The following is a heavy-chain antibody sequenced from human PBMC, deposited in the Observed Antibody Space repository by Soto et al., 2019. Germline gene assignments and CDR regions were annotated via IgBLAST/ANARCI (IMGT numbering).Heavy chain of an antibody. V-gene: IGHV6-1*01. Sequence: PSQTLSLTCAISGDSVSSNSAAWNWIRQSPSRGLEWLGRTYYRSKWYNDYAVSVKSRITINPDTSKNQFSLQLNSVTPEDTAVYYCARDRIYSYGSGYYYYYGMDVWGQGTTVTVSS. CDR1: GDSVSSNSAA. D-gene: IGHD5-18*01. J-gene: IGHJ6*02. CDR3: ARDRIYSYGSGYYYYYGMDV. CDR2: TYYRSKWYN.